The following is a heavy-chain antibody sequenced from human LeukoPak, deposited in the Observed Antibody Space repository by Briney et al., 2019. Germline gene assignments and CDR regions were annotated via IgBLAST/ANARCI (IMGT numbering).Heavy chain of an antibody. CDR1: GGSISSYY. Sequence: PSETLSLTCTVSGGSISSYYWSWIRQPAGKGLEWIGRIYTSGSTNYNPSLKSRVTMSVDTSKNQFSLKLSSVTAADTAVYYCARVGLAYCGGDCLYAFDIWGQGTMVTVSS. V-gene: IGHV4-4*07. D-gene: IGHD2-21*02. CDR2: IYTSGST. CDR3: ARVGLAYCGGDCLYAFDI. J-gene: IGHJ3*02.